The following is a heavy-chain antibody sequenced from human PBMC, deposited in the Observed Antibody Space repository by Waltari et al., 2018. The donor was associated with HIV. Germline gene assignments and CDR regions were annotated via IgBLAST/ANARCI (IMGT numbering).Heavy chain of an antibody. Sequence: EVQLVQSRAEVKKPGESLKISCKASGYSFTNYWIGWVRQTPGKGLEWVGIIYPGDSDTRYSPSFQGQVTISSDKSINTAFLQWNSLKASDTAMYYCARRKSGVMTTVSPVDYWGQGTLVTVSS. CDR1: GYSFTNYW. CDR2: IYPGDSDT. D-gene: IGHD4-17*01. J-gene: IGHJ4*02. V-gene: IGHV5-51*03. CDR3: ARRKSGVMTTVSPVDY.